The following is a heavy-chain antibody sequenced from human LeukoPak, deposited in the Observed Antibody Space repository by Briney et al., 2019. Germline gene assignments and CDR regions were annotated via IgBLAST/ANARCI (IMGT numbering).Heavy chain of an antibody. CDR3: ARAVSAHSDTMYYFDY. J-gene: IGHJ4*02. CDR2: IYYSGST. D-gene: IGHD2-21*02. Sequence: KASETLSLTCTVSGGSISSYYWSWIRQPPGKGLERIGYIYYSGSTNYNPSLKSRVTISVDTSKNQFSLKLSSVTAADTAVYYCARAVSAHSDTMYYFDYWGQGTLVTVSS. CDR1: GGSISSYY. V-gene: IGHV4-59*01.